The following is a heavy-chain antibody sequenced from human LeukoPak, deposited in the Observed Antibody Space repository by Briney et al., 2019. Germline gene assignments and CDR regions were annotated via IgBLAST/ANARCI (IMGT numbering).Heavy chain of an antibody. CDR3: ARYGVSSSTSYIDF. CDR2: ITSDSAYI. J-gene: IGHJ4*02. Sequence: GGSLRLSCAASGFTVSFNYMSWVRQAPGEGLKWVSCITSDSAYIYYADSVKGRFTVSRDNAKNSLYLQMNSLRAEDTAVYYCARYGVSSSTSYIDFWGQGTLVTASS. V-gene: IGHV3-21*01. D-gene: IGHD2-2*01. CDR1: GFTVSFNY.